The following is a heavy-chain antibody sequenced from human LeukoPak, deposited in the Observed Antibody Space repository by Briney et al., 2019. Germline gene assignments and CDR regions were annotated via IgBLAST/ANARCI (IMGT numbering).Heavy chain of an antibody. J-gene: IGHJ4*02. V-gene: IGHV4-39*07. Sequence: SGTLSLTCTVSGGSISSSSYYWGWIRQPPGKGLEWIGSIYYSGSTCYNPSLKSRVTISVDTSKNQFSLKLSSVTAADTAVYYCARDAPGPSPNYYDSSGYNSWGQGTLVTVSS. D-gene: IGHD3-22*01. CDR1: GGSISSSSYY. CDR3: ARDAPGPSPNYYDSSGYNS. CDR2: IYYSGST.